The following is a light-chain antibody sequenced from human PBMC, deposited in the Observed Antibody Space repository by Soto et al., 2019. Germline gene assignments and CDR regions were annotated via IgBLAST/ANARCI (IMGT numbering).Light chain of an antibody. V-gene: IGKV3-15*01. Sequence: EIVMTQSPATLSVSPGERATLSCRASQSIGSNLAWYQQIPGQAPRLLIYGASTRATGIPARFSGSGSGTEFTLTISSLQSEDFAVYYCQQYDNWPRTFGPGTNVNIK. J-gene: IGKJ3*01. CDR2: GAS. CDR3: QQYDNWPRT. CDR1: QSIGSN.